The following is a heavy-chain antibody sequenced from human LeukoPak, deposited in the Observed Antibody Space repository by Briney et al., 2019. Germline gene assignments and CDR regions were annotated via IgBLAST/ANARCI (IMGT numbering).Heavy chain of an antibody. Sequence: SETLSLTCTVSGGSISSYYWSWIRQPPGKGLEWIGYIYYSGSTNYNPSLKSRVTISVDTSKNQFSLKLSSVTAADTAVYYCARRGYYDILTVDYWGQGTLVTVSS. CDR3: ARRGYYDILTVDY. D-gene: IGHD3-9*01. CDR2: IYYSGST. V-gene: IGHV4-59*08. CDR1: GGSISSYY. J-gene: IGHJ4*02.